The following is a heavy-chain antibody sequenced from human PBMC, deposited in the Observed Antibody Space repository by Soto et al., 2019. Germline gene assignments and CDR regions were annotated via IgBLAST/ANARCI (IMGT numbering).Heavy chain of an antibody. J-gene: IGHJ6*02. CDR1: GFTFSSYA. Sequence: GGSLRLSCAASGFTFSSYAMHWVRQAPGKGLEWVAVISYDGSNKYYADSVKGRLTISRDKSKDTLYLQMNSLRAEDTAVYYCARYIVVVPAANFYYYYGMDVWGQGTTVTVSS. CDR3: ARYIVVVPAANFYYYYGMDV. CDR2: ISYDGSNK. V-gene: IGHV3-30*04. D-gene: IGHD2-2*01.